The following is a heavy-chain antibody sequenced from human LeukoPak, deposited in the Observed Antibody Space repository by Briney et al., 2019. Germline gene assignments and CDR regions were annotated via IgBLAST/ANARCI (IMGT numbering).Heavy chain of an antibody. V-gene: IGHV1-8*01. CDR3: ARALTGGYGMDV. J-gene: IGHJ6*02. Sequence: GASVKVSCRASGYTFTNYDINWVRQATGQGLEWMGWMNPNSGNTGYAQSLQGRVTMTRNTSITTAYMELSSLRSEDTAIYYCARALTGGYGMDVWGRGTTVIVSS. CDR2: MNPNSGNT. D-gene: IGHD3-9*01. CDR1: GYTFTNYD.